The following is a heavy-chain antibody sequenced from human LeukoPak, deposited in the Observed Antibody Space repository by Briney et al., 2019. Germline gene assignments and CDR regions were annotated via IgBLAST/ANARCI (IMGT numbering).Heavy chain of an antibody. J-gene: IGHJ4*02. D-gene: IGHD5-18*01. CDR1: GGSFSGYY. V-gene: IGHV4-34*01. CDR3: ARDCGYSYGYVSAAFDY. Sequence: SETLSLTCAVYGGSFSGYYWSWIRQPPGKGLEWIGEINHSGSTNYNPSLKSRVTISVDTSKNQFSLKLSSVTAADTAVYYCARDCGYSYGYVSAAFDYWGQGTLVTVSS. CDR2: INHSGST.